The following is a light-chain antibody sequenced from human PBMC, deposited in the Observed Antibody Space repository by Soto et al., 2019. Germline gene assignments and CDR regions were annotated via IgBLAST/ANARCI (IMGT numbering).Light chain of an antibody. J-gene: IGKJ1*01. Sequence: IQMTQSPASLSAAIGDRVIITCRARQSISSYLNWYQQKPGKAPKLLIYAASSLQSGVPSRFSGSGSGTDFTLTISSLQPEDFATYYCLQDYNYPWTFGQGTKVDIK. V-gene: IGKV1-6*01. CDR1: QSISSY. CDR2: AAS. CDR3: LQDYNYPWT.